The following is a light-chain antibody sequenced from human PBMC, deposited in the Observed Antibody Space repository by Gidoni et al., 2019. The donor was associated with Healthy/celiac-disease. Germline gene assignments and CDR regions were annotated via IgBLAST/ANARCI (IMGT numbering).Light chain of an antibody. CDR3: QQYYSTPLT. V-gene: IGKV4-1*01. Sequence: DIVMTQSPDSLAVSLGESATINCKSSQSVLYSSNNKNYLAWYQQKPGQPPKLLIYWASTRESGVPDRFSGSGSGTDFTLTISSLQAEDVAVYYCQQYYSTPLTCGGGTKVEIK. J-gene: IGKJ4*01. CDR1: QSVLYSSNNKNY. CDR2: WAS.